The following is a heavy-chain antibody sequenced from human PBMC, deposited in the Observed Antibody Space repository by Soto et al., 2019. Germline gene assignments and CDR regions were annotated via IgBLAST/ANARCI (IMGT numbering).Heavy chain of an antibody. CDR3: ARHWVVVAPRTRGFPRWFDP. J-gene: IGHJ5*02. Sequence: PSETLSLTCTVSGGSISSSSYYWGWIRQPPGKGLEWIGSIYYSGSTYYNPSLKSRVTISVDTSKNQFSLKLSSVTAADTAVYYCARHWVVVAPRTRGFPRWFDPWGQGTLVTVSS. V-gene: IGHV4-39*01. CDR2: IYYSGST. D-gene: IGHD2-15*01. CDR1: GGSISSSSYY.